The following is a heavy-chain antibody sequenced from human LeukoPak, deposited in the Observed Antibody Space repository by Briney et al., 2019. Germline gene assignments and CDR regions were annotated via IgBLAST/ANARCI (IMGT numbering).Heavy chain of an antibody. J-gene: IGHJ6*04. V-gene: IGHV3-20*04. D-gene: IGHD3-10*02. Sequence: SGGSLRLSCAASGFTFDDYGMSWVRQAPGEGLEWVAGIHWDGGSTGYAASVKGRFTIARDNDKNSLYLQMNSLRAEDTAVYYCAELGITMIGGVWGKGTTVTISS. CDR1: GFTFDDYG. CDR2: IHWDGGST. CDR3: AELGITMIGGV.